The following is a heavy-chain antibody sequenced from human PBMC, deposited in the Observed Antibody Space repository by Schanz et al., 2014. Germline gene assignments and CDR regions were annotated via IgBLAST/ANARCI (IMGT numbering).Heavy chain of an antibody. CDR3: AKGMGYCSGGTCYDYYYYGLDA. CDR2: IWSDGSTK. J-gene: IGHJ6*02. D-gene: IGHD2-15*01. CDR1: GFAFSVYG. V-gene: IGHV3-33*06. Sequence: QVQMVESGGGVVQPGRSLRLSCAASGFAFSVYGMHWVRQAPGKGPEWVAVIWSDGSTKYYADSVKGRFTISRDNSKNILYLQMNSLRAEDTAVFYCAKGMGYCSGGTCYDYYYYGLDAWGQGTTVTVSS.